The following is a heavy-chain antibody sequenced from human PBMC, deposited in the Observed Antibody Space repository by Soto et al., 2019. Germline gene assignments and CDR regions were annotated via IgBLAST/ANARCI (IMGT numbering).Heavy chain of an antibody. D-gene: IGHD4-17*01. V-gene: IGHV3-33*01. Sequence: GGSLRLSCAASGFTFSSYGMHWVRQAPGKGLEWVAVIWYDGSNKYYADSVKGRFTISRDNSKNTLYLQMNSLRAEDTAVYYCARSTVTTLGGYFDYWGQGTLVTVSS. J-gene: IGHJ4*02. CDR1: GFTFSSYG. CDR3: ARSTVTTLGGYFDY. CDR2: IWYDGSNK.